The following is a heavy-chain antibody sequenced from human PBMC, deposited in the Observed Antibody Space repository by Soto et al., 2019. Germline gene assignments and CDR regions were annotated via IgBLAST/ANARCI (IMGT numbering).Heavy chain of an antibody. CDR3: ARGRYGDYGLGGDWFDP. J-gene: IGHJ5*02. V-gene: IGHV1-18*01. CDR1: GYTFTSYG. D-gene: IGHD4-17*01. CDR2: ISAYNGNT. Sequence: QVQLVQSGAEVKKPGASVKVSCKASGYTFTSYGISWVRQAPGQGIEWMGWISAYNGNTNYAQKLQGRVTMTTDTPTTTGYMELRALRTDDTAVYYCARGRYGDYGLGGDWFDPWGQGTLVTVSS.